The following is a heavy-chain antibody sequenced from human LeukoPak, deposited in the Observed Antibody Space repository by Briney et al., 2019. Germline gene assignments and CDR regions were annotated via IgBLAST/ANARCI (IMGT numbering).Heavy chain of an antibody. D-gene: IGHD5-18*01. V-gene: IGHV4-59*01. CDR1: GGSFSGYY. Sequence: SETLSLTCAVYGGSFSGYYWSWIRQPPGKGLEWIGYIYYSGSTNYNPSLKSRVTISVDTSKNQFSPKLSSVTAADTAVYYCARDGGTAMASYDYWGQGTLVTVSS. CDR2: IYYSGST. CDR3: ARDGGTAMASYDY. J-gene: IGHJ4*02.